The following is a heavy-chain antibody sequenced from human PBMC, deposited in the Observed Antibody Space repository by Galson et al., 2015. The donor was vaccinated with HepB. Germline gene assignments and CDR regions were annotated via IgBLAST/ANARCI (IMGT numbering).Heavy chain of an antibody. CDR2: IFSEGTT. CDR3: ARGAAPGDGYFDS. Sequence: SLRLSCAASGFTFNSYGMNWVRQAPGKGLGWVSAIFSEGTTKYADSVRGRFTISRDNSKNIVYLQMNSLRTEDTAVYYCARGAAPGDGYFDSWGQGTLVTVSS. J-gene: IGHJ4*02. D-gene: IGHD6-13*01. CDR1: GFTFNSYG. V-gene: IGHV3-53*01.